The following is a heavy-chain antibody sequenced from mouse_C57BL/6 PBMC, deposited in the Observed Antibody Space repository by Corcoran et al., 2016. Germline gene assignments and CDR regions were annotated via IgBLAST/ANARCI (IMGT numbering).Heavy chain of an antibody. D-gene: IGHD3-2*02. Sequence: QIQLVQSGPELKKPGETVKISCKASGYTFTTYGMSWVKQAPGKGLKWMGWINTYSGVPTYADDFKGRFAFSLETSASTAYLQINNLKNEDTATYFCARSGDFDVWGTGTTVTVSS. V-gene: IGHV9-3*01. J-gene: IGHJ1*03. CDR3: ARSGDFDV. CDR2: INTYSGVP. CDR1: GYTFTTYG.